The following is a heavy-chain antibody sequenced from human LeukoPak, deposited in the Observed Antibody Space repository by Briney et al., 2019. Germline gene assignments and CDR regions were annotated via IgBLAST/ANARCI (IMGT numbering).Heavy chain of an antibody. V-gene: IGHV3-23*01. CDR1: GFTFSSYA. CDR3: ASHSTGLDAFDI. CDR2: IGSSGGST. J-gene: IGHJ3*02. Sequence: GGSLRLSCAASGFTFSSYAMIWVRHAPGKGRVWVSGIGSSGGSTSYADSVQGRFTISRDNSKNTLYLQMNSLRAEDTAVYYCASHSTGLDAFDIWGQGTMVIVSS.